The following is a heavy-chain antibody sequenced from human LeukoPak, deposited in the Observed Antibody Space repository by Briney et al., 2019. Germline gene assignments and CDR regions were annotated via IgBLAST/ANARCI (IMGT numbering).Heavy chain of an antibody. Sequence: SETLSLTCAVSGGPLRSIKWWSWVGQPPGKGLEWIGETYHSESTNYNPSLKSRVTISVDKSKNQFSLKLSSVTAADTAVYYCARDRAYSSSWPYYYYGMDVWGKGTTVTVSS. J-gene: IGHJ6*04. D-gene: IGHD6-13*01. V-gene: IGHV4-4*02. CDR2: TYHSEST. CDR1: GGPLRSIKW. CDR3: ARDRAYSSSWPYYYYGMDV.